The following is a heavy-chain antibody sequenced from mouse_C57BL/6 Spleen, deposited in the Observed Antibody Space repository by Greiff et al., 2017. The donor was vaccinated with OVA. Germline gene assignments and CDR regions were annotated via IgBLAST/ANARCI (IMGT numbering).Heavy chain of an antibody. J-gene: IGHJ3*01. V-gene: IGHV1-66*01. Sequence: QVQLQQSGPELVKPGASVKISCKASGYSFTSYYIHWVKQRPGQGLEWIGWIYPGSGNTKYNEKFKGKATLTADTSSSTAYMQLSSLTSEDSAVYYCARYYGSSYGFAYWGQGTLVTVSA. CDR1: GYSFTSYY. CDR2: IYPGSGNT. CDR3: ARYYGSSYGFAY. D-gene: IGHD1-1*01.